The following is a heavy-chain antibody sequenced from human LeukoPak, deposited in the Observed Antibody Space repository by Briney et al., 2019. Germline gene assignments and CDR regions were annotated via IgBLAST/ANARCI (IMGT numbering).Heavy chain of an antibody. CDR3: TRVRIVVVVAATPVWDY. CDR1: GFTFGDYA. J-gene: IGHJ4*02. CDR2: IRSKGYGGTK. D-gene: IGHD2-15*01. V-gene: IGHV3-49*04. Sequence: PGRSLRLSCTASGFTFGDYAMSWVRQAPGKGLEWVGFIRSKGYGGTKEYAASVKGRFTISRDDSKSIAYLQMNSLKTEDTAVYYCTRVRIVVVVAATPVWDYWGQGTLVTVSS.